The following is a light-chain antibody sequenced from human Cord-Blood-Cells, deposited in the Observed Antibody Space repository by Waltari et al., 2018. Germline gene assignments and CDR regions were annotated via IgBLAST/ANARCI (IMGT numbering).Light chain of an antibody. J-gene: IGLJ3*02. CDR2: ENN. CDR3: GTWDSSLSAGV. CDR1: SSNLGNNY. V-gene: IGLV1-51*02. Sequence: QSVLTQPPSVYAAPGQKVTISCSGSSSNLGNNYVSWYQQHPGTAPKHLIYENNKRPSGIPDRFSGSKSGTSATLGITGLQTGDEADYYCGTWDSSLSAGVFGGGTKLTVL.